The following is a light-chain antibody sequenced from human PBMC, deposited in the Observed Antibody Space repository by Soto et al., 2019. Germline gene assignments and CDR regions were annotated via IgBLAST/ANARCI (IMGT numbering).Light chain of an antibody. J-gene: IGKJ1*01. CDR2: DAS. CDR1: QSISSW. V-gene: IGKV1-5*01. CDR3: QQYETFSGT. Sequence: DIQITQSPSTLSASVGDRVTITCRASQSISSWLAWYQQKPGKAPKLLIYDASALPRGVPSRFSGSGSGTKFTLTIASLQPDDFATYYCQQYETFSGTFGPGTKVDI.